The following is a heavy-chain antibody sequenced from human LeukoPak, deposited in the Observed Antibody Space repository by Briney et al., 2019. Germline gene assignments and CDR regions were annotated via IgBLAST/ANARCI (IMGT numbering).Heavy chain of an antibody. Sequence: SETLSLACSVSDFSINSSDYYWGWIRQTPGKGLEWLASISYTGNTYHNPSLESRVLISVDTSKNQFSLRLTSVSAADTAVYYCVRQSFTRESFGGYYWGRSPLVTVSS. J-gene: IGHJ4*02. V-gene: IGHV4-39*01. CDR3: VRQSFTRESFGGYY. CDR1: DFSINSSDYY. D-gene: IGHD3-16*01. CDR2: ISYTGNT.